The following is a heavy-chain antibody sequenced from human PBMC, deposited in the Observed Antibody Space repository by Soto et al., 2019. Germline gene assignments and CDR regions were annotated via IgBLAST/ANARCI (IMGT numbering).Heavy chain of an antibody. CDR3: ASSSSWYHFDY. D-gene: IGHD6-13*01. Sequence: GGSLRLSWAASGFTFSNYARRWVRQAPGKGLEWVAVISYDGSNKYYADSVKGRFTISRDNSKNTLYLQMNSLRAEDTAVYYCASSSSWYHFDYWGQGTLVTVSS. J-gene: IGHJ4*02. CDR1: GFTFSNYA. CDR2: ISYDGSNK. V-gene: IGHV3-30-3*01.